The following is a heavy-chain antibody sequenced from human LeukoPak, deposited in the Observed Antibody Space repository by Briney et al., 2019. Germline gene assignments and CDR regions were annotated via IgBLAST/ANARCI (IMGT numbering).Heavy chain of an antibody. CDR1: GESFSGYY. J-gene: IGHJ6*03. V-gene: IGHV4-34*01. CDR3: ARAIVPATAGYFSYMDV. D-gene: IGHD5-12*01. CDR2: VNGSGSS. Sequence: SETLFLTCAVYGESFSGYYWTWIRQPPGKGLEWIGEVNGSGSSSYNPSLKSRVTMSIDTSKNQFSLRLTSVTAADTAVYYCARAIVPATAGYFSYMDVWGKGTTVTVSS.